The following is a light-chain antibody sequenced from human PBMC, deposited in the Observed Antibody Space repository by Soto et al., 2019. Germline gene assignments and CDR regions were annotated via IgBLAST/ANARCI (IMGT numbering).Light chain of an antibody. V-gene: IGKV3-20*01. CDR1: QSVSNNY. J-gene: IGKJ1*01. CDR3: QQYGSSGT. CDR2: GAS. Sequence: VFAQASITLSLSPGERATLSCRASQSVSNNYLAWYQQKPGQAPRLLIYGASNRATGIPDRFSGSGSGTDFTLTISRLEPEDFAVYYCQQYGSSGTFGQGTKVDIK.